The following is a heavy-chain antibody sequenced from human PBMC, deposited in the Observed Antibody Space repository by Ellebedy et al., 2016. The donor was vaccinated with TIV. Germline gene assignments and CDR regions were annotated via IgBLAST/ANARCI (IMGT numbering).Heavy chain of an antibody. Sequence: GESLKISCAASGFTFRNFGIHWVRQAPGKGLDWVAVIWYDGSNQYYADSVTGRFTISRDNSKNTLYLQMNSLRAEDTAVYYCARDLIPMIVGLTGPHYGMDVWGQGTTVTVSS. J-gene: IGHJ6*02. V-gene: IGHV3-33*01. D-gene: IGHD3-22*01. CDR2: IWYDGSNQ. CDR3: ARDLIPMIVGLTGPHYGMDV. CDR1: GFTFRNFG.